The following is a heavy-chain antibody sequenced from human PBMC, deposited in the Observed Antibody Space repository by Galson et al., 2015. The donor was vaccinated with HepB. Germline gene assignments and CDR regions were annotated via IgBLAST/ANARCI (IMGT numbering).Heavy chain of an antibody. J-gene: IGHJ6*03. V-gene: IGHV4-30-4*01. CDR2: IYYTGST. CDR3: VRIDRFSTLNYYYYYMDV. D-gene: IGHD2/OR15-2a*01. CDR1: GDSISSADYY. Sequence: TLSLTCTVSGDSISSADYYWSWVRQPPGKGPEWIGYIYYTGSTYYNPSLKSRVTISVDTSKNQFSLRLSSVTAADTAVYYCVRIDRFSTLNYYYYYMDVWGKRTTVIVSS.